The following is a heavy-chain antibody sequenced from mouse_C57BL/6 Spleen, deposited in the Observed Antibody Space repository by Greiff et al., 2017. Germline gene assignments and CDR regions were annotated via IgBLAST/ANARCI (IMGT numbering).Heavy chain of an antibody. V-gene: IGHV1-72*01. J-gene: IGHJ4*01. CDR3: ARSTTVVATGAMDY. CDR1: GYTFTSYW. CDR2: IDPNCGGT. D-gene: IGHD1-1*01. Sequence: QVHVKQPGAELVKPGASVKLSCKASGYTFTSYWMHWVKQRPGRGLEWIGRIDPNCGGTKYNEKFKSKATLTVDKHSSTAYMQLSSLTSEDSAVYYCARSTTVVATGAMDYWGQGTSVTVSS.